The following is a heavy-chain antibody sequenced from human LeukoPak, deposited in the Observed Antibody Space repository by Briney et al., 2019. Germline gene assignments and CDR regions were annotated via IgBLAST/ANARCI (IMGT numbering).Heavy chain of an antibody. Sequence: ASVKVSCKASGYTFTGYYMHWVRQAPGQGLEWMGWINPNSGGTHSAQKFQGRVTMTRDTSISTAYMELSRLTSDDTAVYYCARQLTVTTGDPYIYWGQGTLVTVSS. CDR3: ARQLTVTTGDPYIY. J-gene: IGHJ4*02. CDR2: INPNSGGT. D-gene: IGHD4-17*01. V-gene: IGHV1-2*02. CDR1: GYTFTGYY.